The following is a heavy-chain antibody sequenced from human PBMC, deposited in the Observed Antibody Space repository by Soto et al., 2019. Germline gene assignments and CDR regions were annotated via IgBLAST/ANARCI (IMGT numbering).Heavy chain of an antibody. V-gene: IGHV1-46*01. CDR2: INPSGGST. CDR1: GYTFTSYY. Sequence: QVQLVQSGAEVKKPGASVKVSCKASGYTFTSYYMHWVRQAPGQGLEWMGIINPSGGSTSYAQKCQGRVTMTRDTSTSTVYMELSSLRSEDTAVYYCARMRYSSSWEYYFDYWGQGTLVTVSS. J-gene: IGHJ4*02. CDR3: ARMRYSSSWEYYFDY. D-gene: IGHD6-13*01.